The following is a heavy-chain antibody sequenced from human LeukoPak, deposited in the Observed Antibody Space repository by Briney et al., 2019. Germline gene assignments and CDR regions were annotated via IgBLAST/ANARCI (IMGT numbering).Heavy chain of an antibody. V-gene: IGHV4-34*01. CDR2: INHSGST. J-gene: IGHJ4*02. CDR3: AKNPSKYRSGWYFDY. D-gene: IGHD6-19*01. CDR1: GGSFSGYY. Sequence: SETLSLTCAVYGGSFSGYYWSWIRQPPGKGLEWIGEINHSGSTDYNPSLKSRVTISVDTSKNQFSLKLSSVTAADTAVYYCAKNPSKYRSGWYFDYWGQGTLVTVSS.